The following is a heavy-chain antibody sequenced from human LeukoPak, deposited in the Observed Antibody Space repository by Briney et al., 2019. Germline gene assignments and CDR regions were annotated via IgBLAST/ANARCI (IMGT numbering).Heavy chain of an antibody. CDR3: ARVASGSYYNWFDP. D-gene: IGHD1-26*01. Sequence: SETLSLTCTVSGGSISSYYWSWIRQPPGKGLEWTGYIYYSGSTNYNPSLKSRVTISVDTSKNQFSLKLSSVTAADTAVYYCARVASGSYYNWFDPWGQGTLVTVSS. V-gene: IGHV4-59*01. CDR2: IYYSGST. J-gene: IGHJ5*02. CDR1: GGSISSYY.